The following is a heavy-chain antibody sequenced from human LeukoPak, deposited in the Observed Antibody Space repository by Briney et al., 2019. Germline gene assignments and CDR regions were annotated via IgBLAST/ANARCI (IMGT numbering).Heavy chain of an antibody. V-gene: IGHV4-38-2*02. Sequence: SETLSLTCTVSGYSISNPYYWGWIRQPPGKGLEWIGSIYYSGSTYYNPSLKSRVTISVDTSKNQFSLKLSSVTAADTAVYYCARHVRYSGYKRDYYYYMDVWGKGTTVTISS. CDR2: IYYSGST. D-gene: IGHD5-12*01. CDR3: ARHVRYSGYKRDYYYYMDV. CDR1: GYSISNPYY. J-gene: IGHJ6*03.